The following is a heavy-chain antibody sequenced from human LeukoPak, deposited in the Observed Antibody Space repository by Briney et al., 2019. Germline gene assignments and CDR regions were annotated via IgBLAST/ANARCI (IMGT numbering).Heavy chain of an antibody. J-gene: IGHJ4*02. CDR3: ASYTFGGVIVSDY. D-gene: IGHD3-16*02. CDR2: ISSSSSYI. CDR1: GFTFSSYS. Sequence: PGGSSRLFCAASGFTFSSYSMNWVGQAPGKGLEWVSSISSSSSYIYYADSVKGRFTISRDNAKNSLYLQMNSLRAEDTAVYYCASYTFGGVIVSDYWGQGTLVTVSS. V-gene: IGHV3-21*01.